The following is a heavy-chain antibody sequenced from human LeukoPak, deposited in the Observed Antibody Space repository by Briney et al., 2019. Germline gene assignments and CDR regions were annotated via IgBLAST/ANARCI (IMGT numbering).Heavy chain of an antibody. J-gene: IGHJ4*02. Sequence: SETLSLTCTVSGGSISSYYWSWIRQPPGKGLEWIGYIYTSGSTNYNPPFKSRVTISVDTSKNQFSLKLSSVTAADTAVYYCARSGSSTTPRLDYWGQGTLVTVSS. CDR3: ARSGSSTTPRLDY. D-gene: IGHD2-2*01. V-gene: IGHV4-4*09. CDR2: IYTSGST. CDR1: GGSISSYY.